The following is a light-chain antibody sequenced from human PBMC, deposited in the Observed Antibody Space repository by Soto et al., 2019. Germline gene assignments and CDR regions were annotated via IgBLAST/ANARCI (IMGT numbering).Light chain of an antibody. Sequence: EIVLTQSPATLSLSPGERATLSCRASQSVGGHLAWYQQKPGQAPRLLIYDASDRATGIPARFSGSGSETDFTLTISCLEPDDFAVYYCQQRNNWPPSITFGQGTRLEIK. V-gene: IGKV3-11*01. CDR2: DAS. J-gene: IGKJ5*01. CDR3: QQRNNWPPSIT. CDR1: QSVGGH.